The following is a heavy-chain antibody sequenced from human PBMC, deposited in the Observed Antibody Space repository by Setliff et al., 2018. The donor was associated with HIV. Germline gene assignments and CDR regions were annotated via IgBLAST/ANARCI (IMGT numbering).Heavy chain of an antibody. V-gene: IGHV4-4*07. CDR2: IYTRGNT. Sequence: SETLSLTCSVSGASITSHNWSWIRQAAGKGLEWIGRIYTRGNTNYNPSLRSRVTMSVDTFKNQFSLKVTSVTAADTAVYYCTRDLWGDDYYYNNMDVWGKGTTVTVSS. J-gene: IGHJ6*03. CDR3: TRDLWGDDYYYNNMDV. CDR1: GASITSHN. D-gene: IGHD2-21*02.